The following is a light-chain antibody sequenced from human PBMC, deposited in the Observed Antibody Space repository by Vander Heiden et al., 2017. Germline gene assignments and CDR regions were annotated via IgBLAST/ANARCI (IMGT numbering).Light chain of an antibody. CDR1: SSNIGNNA. J-gene: IGLJ2*01. CDR3: AAWDDSLNGPV. V-gene: IGLV1-36*01. Sequence: QSVLTQPPSVSEAPRQRVTISCSGSSSNIGNNAVNLYQQLPGKAPKLLIYYDDLLPSGVSDRFSGSKSGTSASLAISGLQSEDEADYYCAAWDDSLNGPVFGGGTKLNVL. CDR2: YDD.